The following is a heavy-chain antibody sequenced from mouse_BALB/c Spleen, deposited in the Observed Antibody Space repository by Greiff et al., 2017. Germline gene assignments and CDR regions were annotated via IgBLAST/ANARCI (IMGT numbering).Heavy chain of an antibody. V-gene: IGHV7-3*02. Sequence: EVHLVESGGGLVQPGGSLRLSCATSGFTFTDYYMSWVRQPPGKALEWLGFIRNKANGYTTEYSASVKGRFTISRDNSQSILYLQMNTLRAEDSATYYCARTDGYLDNWGQGTTLTVSS. J-gene: IGHJ2*01. CDR2: IRNKANGYTT. CDR3: ARTDGYLDN. CDR1: GFTFTDYY.